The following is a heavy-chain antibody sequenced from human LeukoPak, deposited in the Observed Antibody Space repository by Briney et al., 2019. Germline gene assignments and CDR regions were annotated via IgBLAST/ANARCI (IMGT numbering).Heavy chain of an antibody. J-gene: IGHJ3*02. CDR3: AKDLSPLVWFVSGSDAFDI. CDR2: ISGNGGST. V-gene: IGHV3-64D*09. CDR1: GFTFSRYP. D-gene: IGHD3-10*01. Sequence: GGSLRLSCSASGFTFSRYPMHWVRQAPGKGLEYVSAISGNGGSTYYADSVKGRFTISRDNSKNTLYLQMSSLRTEDTAVYYCAKDLSPLVWFVSGSDAFDIWGQGTMVTVSS.